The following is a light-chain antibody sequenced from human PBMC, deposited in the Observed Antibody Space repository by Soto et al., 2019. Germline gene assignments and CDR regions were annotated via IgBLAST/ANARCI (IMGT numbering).Light chain of an antibody. J-gene: IGLJ2*01. V-gene: IGLV2-14*01. CDR2: EVS. Sequence: QSALTQPSSVSGSPGQSSTISCTGTSSDVGGYNYVSWYQQHPGKAPKLMIYEVSNRPSGVSNRFSGSKSGNTASLTISGLKAEDEADYYCSSYTSSSTPVVFGGGTQLTVL. CDR3: SSYTSSSTPVV. CDR1: SSDVGGYNY.